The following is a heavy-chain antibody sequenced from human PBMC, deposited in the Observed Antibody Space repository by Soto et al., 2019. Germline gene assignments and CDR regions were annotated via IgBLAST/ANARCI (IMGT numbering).Heavy chain of an antibody. Sequence: WGSKRVSWAAAEGKCCDHGVSCVRQAQRKGLEWVSGISYGVGTTYYAESVKGRFTIARDNSKNTLYLQMNSLRAEDTAVYYCAKNPGYYYDSTRYHFDYWGQGPPVTVSS. V-gene: IGHV3-23*01. J-gene: IGHJ4*02. D-gene: IGHD3-22*01. CDR2: ISYGVGTT. CDR3: AKNPGYYYDSTRYHFDY. CDR1: EGKCCDHG.